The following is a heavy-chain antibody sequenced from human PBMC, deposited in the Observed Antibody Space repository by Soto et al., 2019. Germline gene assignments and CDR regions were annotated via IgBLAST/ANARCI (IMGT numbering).Heavy chain of an antibody. CDR3: ARAGEYCGGDCPNWFDP. D-gene: IGHD2-21*01. CDR2: ISSSSSTI. Sequence: PGGSLRLSCAASGFTFSSYSMNWVRQAPGKGLEWVSYISSSSSTIYYADSVKGRFTISRDNAKNSLYLQMNSLRAEDTAVYYCARAGEYCGGDCPNWFDPWGQGTLVTVSS. CDR1: GFTFSSYS. J-gene: IGHJ5*02. V-gene: IGHV3-48*01.